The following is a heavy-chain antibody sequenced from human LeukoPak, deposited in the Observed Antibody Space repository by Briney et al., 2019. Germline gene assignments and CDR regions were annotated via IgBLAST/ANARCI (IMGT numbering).Heavy chain of an antibody. CDR3: ARCSFGSGCPFDY. CDR1: GYTFSSYY. D-gene: IGHD5-12*01. CDR2: INPSGGST. J-gene: IGHJ4*02. Sequence: ASVKVSCKASGYTFSSYYVHWVRQAPGQGLEWMGLINPSGGSTSYAQKFQGRVTMTRDTSTSTVYMELSSLRSEDTAVYYCARCSFGSGCPFDYWGQGTLVTVSS. V-gene: IGHV1-46*01.